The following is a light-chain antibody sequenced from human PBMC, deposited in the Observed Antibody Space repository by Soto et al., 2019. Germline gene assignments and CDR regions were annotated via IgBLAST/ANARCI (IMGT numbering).Light chain of an antibody. Sequence: ETVLTQTPDSLSATPGQPAAISCKSTQSLLHSDGKTYLSWYVQRPGQPPQLPIHELSTRFSGGPDRFSGSGSGTDFALAIGRVEPEDVGIYSCMQGIHLPLSFGGGTRVEIK. CDR1: QSLLHSDGKTY. CDR2: ELS. V-gene: IGKV2-29*03. J-gene: IGKJ4*01. CDR3: MQGIHLPLS.